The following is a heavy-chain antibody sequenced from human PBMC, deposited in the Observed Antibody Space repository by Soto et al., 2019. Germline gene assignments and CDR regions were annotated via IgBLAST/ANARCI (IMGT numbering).Heavy chain of an antibody. V-gene: IGHV1-18*01. CDR1: GYTFTSCG. CDR2: ISAYNGNT. J-gene: IGHJ5*02. CDR3: ARDKEENWFDP. Sequence: GASVKVSCTASGYTFTSCGISWVRQAPGQGLEWMGWISAYNGNTNYAQKLQGRVTMTTDTSTSTAYMELRSLRSDDTAVYYCARDKEENWFDPWGQGTLVTVSS.